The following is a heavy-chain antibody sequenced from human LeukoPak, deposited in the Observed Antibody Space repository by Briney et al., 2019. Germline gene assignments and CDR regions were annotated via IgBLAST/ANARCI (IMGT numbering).Heavy chain of an antibody. CDR1: GLTFDTYW. V-gene: IGHV3-48*03. D-gene: IGHD3-10*02. CDR3: AELGITMIGGV. CDR2: ISSSGSTI. Sequence: SGGSLRLSCIASGLTFDTYWMMWVRQAPGKGLEWVSYISSSGSTIYYADSVKGRFTISRDNAKNSLYLQMNSLRAEDTAVYYCAELGITMIGGVWGKGTTVTISS. J-gene: IGHJ6*04.